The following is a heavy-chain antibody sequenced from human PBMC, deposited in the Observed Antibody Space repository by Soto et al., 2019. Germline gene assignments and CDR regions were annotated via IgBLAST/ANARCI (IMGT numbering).Heavy chain of an antibody. D-gene: IGHD3-10*01. J-gene: IGHJ4*02. CDR3: ARVPGRL. Sequence: QLVETGGGGIQPGTSLTLSCAASGFSVSRNYLTWVRQAPGKGLEWVSFVYSGGATFYADSVKGRFILSRDDSQSTMYLQMNNLRAEDTAVYYCARVPGRLWGRGTLVTVAS. V-gene: IGHV3-53*02. CDR2: VYSGGAT. CDR1: GFSVSRNY.